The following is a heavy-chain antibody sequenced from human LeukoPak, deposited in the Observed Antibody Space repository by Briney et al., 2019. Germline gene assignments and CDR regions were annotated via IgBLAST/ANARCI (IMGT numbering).Heavy chain of an antibody. D-gene: IGHD3-9*01. CDR3: TRGGLLSDY. CDR1: GFTFSSYG. CDR2: IRSKTYGGTT. Sequence: GGSLRLSCAASGFTFSSYGMHWVRQAPGKGLEWVGFIRSKTYGGTTEYAASVKGRFSISRDDSKSISYLQMNSLKTEDTAVYYCTRGGLLSDYWGQGTLVTVSS. J-gene: IGHJ4*02. V-gene: IGHV3-49*04.